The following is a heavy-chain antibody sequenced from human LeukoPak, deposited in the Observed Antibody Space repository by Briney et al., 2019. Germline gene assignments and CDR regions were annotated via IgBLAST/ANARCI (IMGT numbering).Heavy chain of an antibody. J-gene: IGHJ4*02. CDR1: GFTFSSFS. CDR3: AREVGRSAAL. V-gene: IGHV3-21*01. CDR2: ISGSSRYI. D-gene: IGHD6-13*01. Sequence: GGSLRLSCAASGFTFSSFSMDWVRQAPGKGLEWVSSISGSSRYIYYADSVKGRFTISRDNAKNSLYLQMNSLRADDTAVYYCAREVGRSAALRGQGALVTVSS.